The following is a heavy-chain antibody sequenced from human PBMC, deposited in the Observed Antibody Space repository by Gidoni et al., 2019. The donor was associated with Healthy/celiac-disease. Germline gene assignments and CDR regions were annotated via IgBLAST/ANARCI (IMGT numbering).Heavy chain of an antibody. CDR2: ISGSGGST. CDR1: GFTFSSYA. D-gene: IGHD3-10*01. J-gene: IGHJ3*02. V-gene: IGHV3-23*01. Sequence: EVQLLESGGGLVQPGGSLILSCAASGFTFSSYAMSWVRQAPGKGLGWVSAISGSGGSTYYADSVKGRFTISRDNSKNTLYLQMNSLRAEDTAVYYCAKLGDWGKHAFDIWGQGTMVTVSS. CDR3: AKLGDWGKHAFDI.